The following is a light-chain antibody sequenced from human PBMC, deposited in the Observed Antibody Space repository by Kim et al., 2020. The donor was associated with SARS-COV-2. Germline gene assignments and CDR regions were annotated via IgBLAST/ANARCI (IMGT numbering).Light chain of an antibody. J-gene: IGLJ3*02. CDR1: STDVGTYNL. V-gene: IGLV2-23*02. CDR3: CSYAGARWV. CDR2: HVT. Sequence: PGQSITISCTGTSTDVGTYNLVSWYQQHPGKVPKLMIYHVTKRPSGVSNRFSAFKSGNAASLTISGLQAEDEADYYCCSYAGARWVFGGGTKLTVL.